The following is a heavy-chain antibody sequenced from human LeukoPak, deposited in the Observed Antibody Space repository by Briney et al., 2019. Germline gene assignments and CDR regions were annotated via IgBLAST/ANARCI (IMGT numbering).Heavy chain of an antibody. CDR3: AKSAEVQSGSYYGSWFDP. D-gene: IGHD1-26*01. CDR2: ISYEGSNK. J-gene: IGHJ5*02. CDR1: GFTFSSYG. V-gene: IGHV3-30*18. Sequence: PGRSLRLSSAAPGFTFSSYGMHWVRQAPGKGLEWVAVISYEGSNKYYADSVKGRFTISRDNSKNTLYLQMNSLRAEDTAVYYCAKSAEVQSGSYYGSWFDPWGQGTLVTVSS.